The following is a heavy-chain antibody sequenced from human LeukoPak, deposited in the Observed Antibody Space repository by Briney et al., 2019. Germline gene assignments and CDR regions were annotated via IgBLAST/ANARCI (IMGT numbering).Heavy chain of an antibody. CDR2: IIPILGIA. CDR1: GGTFSSYT. Sequence: ASVKVSCKASGGTFSSYTISWVRQAPGQGLEWMGRIIPILGIANYAQKFQGRVTFTADKSTSTAYMELSSLRSEDTAVYYCARYYYGSGKDYWGQGTLVTVSS. J-gene: IGHJ4*02. CDR3: ARYYYGSGKDY. D-gene: IGHD3-10*01. V-gene: IGHV1-69*02.